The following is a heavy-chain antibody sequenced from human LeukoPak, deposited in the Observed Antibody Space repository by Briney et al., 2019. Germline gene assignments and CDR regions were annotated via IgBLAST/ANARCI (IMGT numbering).Heavy chain of an antibody. Sequence: GASVKVSCKASGGTFSSYAISWVRQAPGQGLEWMGRIIPILGIANYAQKFQGRVTITADKSTSTAYMELSSLRSEDTAVYYCARDHDYGPLRRRFDPWGQGTLVTVSS. D-gene: IGHD4-17*01. CDR2: IIPILGIA. J-gene: IGHJ5*02. CDR3: ARDHDYGPLRRRFDP. CDR1: GGTFSSYA. V-gene: IGHV1-69*04.